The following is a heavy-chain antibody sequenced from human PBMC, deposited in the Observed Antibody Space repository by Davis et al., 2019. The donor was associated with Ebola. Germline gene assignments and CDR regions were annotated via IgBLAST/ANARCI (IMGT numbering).Heavy chain of an antibody. CDR1: GCSFTSYW. CDR2: IYPGDSDT. J-gene: IGHJ6*02. V-gene: IGHV5-51*01. D-gene: IGHD3-10*01. CDR3: ARWGSYHGSGIQILHYYGMDV. Sequence: GESLKISCKGSGCSFTSYWIGWVRQMPGKGLEWMGIIYPGDSDTRYSPSFQGQVTISADESVSTAYLQWSSLKASDTAIYYCARWGSYHGSGIQILHYYGMDVGGQGTTVTVSS.